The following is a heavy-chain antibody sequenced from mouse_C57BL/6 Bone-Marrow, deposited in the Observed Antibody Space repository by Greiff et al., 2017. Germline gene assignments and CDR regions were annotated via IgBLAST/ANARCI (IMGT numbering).Heavy chain of an antibody. Sequence: VQLQQPGTELVKPGASVKLSCKASGYTFTSYWMHWVKQRPGQGLEWIGNINPSNGGTNYNEKVKSKATLTVDKSSSTAYMQLSSLTSEDSAVYYCARKPAYYSNFWFAYWGQGTLVTVSA. CDR2: INPSNGGT. D-gene: IGHD2-5*01. J-gene: IGHJ3*01. CDR1: GYTFTSYW. CDR3: ARKPAYYSNFWFAY. V-gene: IGHV1-53*01.